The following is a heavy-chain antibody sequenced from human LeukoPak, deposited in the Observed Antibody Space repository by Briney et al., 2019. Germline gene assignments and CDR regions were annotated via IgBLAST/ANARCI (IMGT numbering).Heavy chain of an antibody. CDR3: ARALKARGLRLDY. CDR2: FYHGGST. V-gene: IGHV4-38-2*02. CDR1: GYSISTGYY. Sequence: PSETLSLTCTVSGYSISTGYYWDWIRQPPGKGLEWIGTFYHGGSTNYNPSLKSRVTISVDTSKNQFSLKLSSVTAADTAVYYCARALKARGLRLDYWGQGTLVTVSS. J-gene: IGHJ4*02. D-gene: IGHD4-17*01.